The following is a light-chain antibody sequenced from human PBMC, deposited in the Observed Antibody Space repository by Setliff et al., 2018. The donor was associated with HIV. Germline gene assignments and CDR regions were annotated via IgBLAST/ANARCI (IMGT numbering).Light chain of an antibody. CDR3: PSYAGSTSFDV. Sequence: QSALTQPASVSGSPGQSITMSCTGNSSNVGKYDLVSWYRQYPGKAPQLTIYEVSKRPSGVSKRFSGSKSGSAASLTISGLQPDDEADYFCPSYAGSTSFDVFGSGTKSPS. CDR1: SSNVGKYDL. CDR2: EVS. J-gene: IGLJ1*01. V-gene: IGLV2-23*02.